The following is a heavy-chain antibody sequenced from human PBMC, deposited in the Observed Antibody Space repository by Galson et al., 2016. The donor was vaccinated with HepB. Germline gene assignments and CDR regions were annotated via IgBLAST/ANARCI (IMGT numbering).Heavy chain of an antibody. Sequence: QSGAEVKKPGESLKISCEGSGFSLSTYWIGWVRQMPGKGLEWMGTIYAGDSDTKSRTSFQGQVTISVDKSINTAYLQWSRLEASDTAMYYCARGLVFVSNWYYDLWGRGTLVTVSS. J-gene: IGHJ2*01. CDR1: GFSLSTYW. V-gene: IGHV5-51*01. CDR3: ARGLVFVSNWYYDL. CDR2: IYAGDSDT. D-gene: IGHD2-15*01.